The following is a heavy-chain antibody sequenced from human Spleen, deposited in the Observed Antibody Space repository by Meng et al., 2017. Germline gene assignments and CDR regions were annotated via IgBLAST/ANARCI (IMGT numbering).Heavy chain of an antibody. J-gene: IGHJ4*02. D-gene: IGHD5-12*01. V-gene: IGHV4-59*01. CDR2: IYYSGST. Sequence: SETLSLTCTVSGGSLSSYYWSWIRQTPGKGLEWIGYIYYSGSTNYNPSLKSRVTISVDTSKNQFSLKLSSVTAADTAVYYCARDRSGYAYFDYWGQGTLVTVSS. CDR1: GGSLSSYY. CDR3: ARDRSGYAYFDY.